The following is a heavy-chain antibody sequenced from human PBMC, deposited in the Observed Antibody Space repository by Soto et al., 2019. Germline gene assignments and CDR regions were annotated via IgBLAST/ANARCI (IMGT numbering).Heavy chain of an antibody. J-gene: IGHJ4*02. Sequence: EVQLVESGGGLVQPGGSLRLSCVVSGFSFNTYSVNWVRQAPGKGLEWLAYIRNSDGTIWYADSVEGRFTISTDNAKNSLFLQMTSLRDEDTAVYYCARDWAFAFDNWGQGTLVSVSS. CDR2: IRNSDGTI. D-gene: IGHD3-16*01. CDR3: ARDWAFAFDN. V-gene: IGHV3-48*02. CDR1: GFSFNTYS.